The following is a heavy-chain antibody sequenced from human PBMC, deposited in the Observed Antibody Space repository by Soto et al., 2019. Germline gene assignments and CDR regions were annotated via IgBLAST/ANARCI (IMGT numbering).Heavy chain of an antibody. V-gene: IGHV3-30-3*01. CDR1: GFTFSSYA. J-gene: IGHJ3*02. CDR3: ARGPPIAVWGAFDI. Sequence: QVQLVESGGGVVQPGRSLRLYYAASGFTFSSYAMHWVRQAPGKGLEWVAVISYDGSNKYYADSVKGRFTISRDNSKNTLYLQMNSLRAEDTAVYYCARGPPIAVWGAFDIWGQGTMVTVSS. D-gene: IGHD6-13*01. CDR2: ISYDGSNK.